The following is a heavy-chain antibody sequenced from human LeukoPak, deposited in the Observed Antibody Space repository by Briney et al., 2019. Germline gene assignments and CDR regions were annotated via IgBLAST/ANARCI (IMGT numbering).Heavy chain of an antibody. V-gene: IGHV3-7*01. CDR2: IKQDGSEK. Sequence: GGSLRLSCAASAFTFSSYWMSWVRQAPGKGLEWVANIKQDGSEKYYLDSVKGRFTISRDNAKNSLYLQMNSLRAEDTAVYYCAREAVGFWSGYYLVYAFDIWGQGTMVTVSS. D-gene: IGHD3-3*01. J-gene: IGHJ3*02. CDR1: AFTFSSYW. CDR3: AREAVGFWSGYYLVYAFDI.